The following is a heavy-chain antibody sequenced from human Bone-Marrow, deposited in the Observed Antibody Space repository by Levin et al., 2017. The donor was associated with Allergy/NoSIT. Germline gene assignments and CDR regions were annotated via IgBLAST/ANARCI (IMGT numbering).Heavy chain of an antibody. D-gene: IGHD6-19*01. Sequence: PGGSLRLSCAASGFTFSSYGMHWVRQAPGKGLEWVAVIWYDGSNKYYADSVKGRFTISRDNSKNTLYLQMNSLRAEDTAVYYCASKGSGSSGWGYFDYWGQGTLVTVSS. CDR2: IWYDGSNK. J-gene: IGHJ4*02. CDR1: GFTFSSYG. V-gene: IGHV3-33*08. CDR3: ASKGSGSSGWGYFDY.